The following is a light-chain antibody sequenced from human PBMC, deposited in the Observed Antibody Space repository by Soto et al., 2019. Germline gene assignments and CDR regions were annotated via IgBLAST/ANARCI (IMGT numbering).Light chain of an antibody. J-gene: IGLJ1*01. Sequence: QSALTQPASVSGSPGQSITISCTGSSNDVGGYNYVSLYQQHPGQAPKLIIYEVSDRPSGVSPRFSGSKSGNTASLTISGLQVEDEADYFCTSYTSTIPYVFGSGTKVTVL. CDR2: EVS. CDR3: TSYTSTIPYV. CDR1: SNDVGGYNY. V-gene: IGLV2-14*01.